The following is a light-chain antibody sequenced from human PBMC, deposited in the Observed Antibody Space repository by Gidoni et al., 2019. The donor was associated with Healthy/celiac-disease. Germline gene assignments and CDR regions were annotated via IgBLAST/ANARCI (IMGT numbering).Light chain of an antibody. Sequence: DIQLTQSPSFLSASVGDRVTITCRASQGISSYLAWYQQKPGKAPKLLIYAASTLQSGVPSRFSGSGSGTEFTLTISSLQPEDFATYYCQQFNSYPPPYSFGQGTKLEIK. CDR3: QQFNSYPPPYS. CDR2: AAS. J-gene: IGKJ2*03. CDR1: QGISSY. V-gene: IGKV1-9*01.